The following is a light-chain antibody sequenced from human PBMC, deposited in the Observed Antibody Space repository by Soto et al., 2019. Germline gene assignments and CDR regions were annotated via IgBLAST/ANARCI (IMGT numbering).Light chain of an antibody. CDR3: QHRSNWWT. V-gene: IGKV3-11*01. Sequence: EIVLTQSPATLSLSPGDRATLSCRASQSISRYLAWYQQRPGRAPRLLIYDASNRATGIPARFSGSGSGTDFTLTISSLEPEDFAVYYCQHRSNWWTFGQGTKVEIK. CDR1: QSISRY. J-gene: IGKJ1*01. CDR2: DAS.